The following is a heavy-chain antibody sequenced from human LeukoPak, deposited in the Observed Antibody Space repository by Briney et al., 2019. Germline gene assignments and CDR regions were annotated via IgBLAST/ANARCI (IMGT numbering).Heavy chain of an antibody. CDR1: GGSISSYY. J-gene: IGHJ5*02. V-gene: IGHV4-59*12. CDR2: IYYSGST. Sequence: PSETLSLTCTVSGGSISSYYWSWIRQPPGKGLEWIGYIYYSGSTNYNPSLKSRVTISVDTSKNQFSPKLSSVTAADTAVYYCARDNTRGYSYENLNWFDPWGQGTLVTVSS. CDR3: ARDNTRGYSYENLNWFDP. D-gene: IGHD5-18*01.